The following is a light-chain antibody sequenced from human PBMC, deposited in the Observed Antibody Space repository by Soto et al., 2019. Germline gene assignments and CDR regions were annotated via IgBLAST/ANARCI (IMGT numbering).Light chain of an antibody. V-gene: IGLV2-8*01. CDR3: TSYVGNNIWV. J-gene: IGLJ3*02. Sequence: QSVLTQPPSASGSPGQSVTISCTGTSSDVGAYNYVSWYQQYPGKAPKLMIYEVTKRPSGVPDRFSGSKSGNTASLTVSGLQAEDEADYYCTSYVGNNIWVFGGGTKLTV. CDR1: SSDVGAYNY. CDR2: EVT.